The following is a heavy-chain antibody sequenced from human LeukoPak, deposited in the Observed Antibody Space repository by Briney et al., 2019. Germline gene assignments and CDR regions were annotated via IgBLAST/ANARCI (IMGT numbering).Heavy chain of an antibody. V-gene: IGHV3-49*03. D-gene: IGHD3-3*01. CDR2: IRSKAYGGTT. J-gene: IGHJ4*02. Sequence: GGPLRLSCTASGFTFGDYAMSWFRQAPGKGLEGGGFIRSKAYGGTTEYAASVKGRFTISRDDSKRIAYLQMYSLKTEDTAVYYCTRDPAGGYYHYYFDYWGQGTLVTVSS. CDR3: TRDPAGGYYHYYFDY. CDR1: GFTFGDYA.